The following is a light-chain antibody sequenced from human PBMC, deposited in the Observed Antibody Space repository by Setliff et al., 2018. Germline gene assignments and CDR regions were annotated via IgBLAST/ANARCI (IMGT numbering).Light chain of an antibody. CDR2: DVS. J-gene: IGLJ2*01. V-gene: IGLV2-14*01. CDR1: NSDVGGYNY. Sequence: QSALTQPAAVSGSPGQSITISCAGTNSDVGGYNYVSWYQQHPGKAPKLMIYDVSNRPSGVSNRFSGSKSGNTASLTISGLQAEDEADYYCSSYTSSSTVFGGGTKVTV. CDR3: SSYTSSSTV.